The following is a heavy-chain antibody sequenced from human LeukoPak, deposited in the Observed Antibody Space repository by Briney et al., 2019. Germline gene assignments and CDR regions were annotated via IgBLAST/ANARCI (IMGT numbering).Heavy chain of an antibody. CDR2: ILTSGIST. Sequence: GGSLRLSCAASRFTFSDYYLSWIRQAPGKGLEWVSGILTSGISTYYADSVKGRFTISRDNSKNTLYLQMNSLRADDTAVYYCTRTYDFWSGWDFDYWGQGTLVTVSS. J-gene: IGHJ4*02. D-gene: IGHD3-3*01. CDR1: RFTFSDYY. CDR3: TRTYDFWSGWDFDY. V-gene: IGHV3-23*05.